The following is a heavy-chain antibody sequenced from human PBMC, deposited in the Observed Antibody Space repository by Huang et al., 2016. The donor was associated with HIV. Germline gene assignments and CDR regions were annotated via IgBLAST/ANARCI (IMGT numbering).Heavy chain of an antibody. CDR2: IRGRDNTT. CDR1: GFSFSSYT. J-gene: IGHJ5*02. Sequence: EVKLLESGGGLVQPGGSLRLSCVASGFSFSSYTMTWVRQGQGKGLEWVSYIRGRDNTTFYADSVKGRFTISRDNSKNTLYLQMKSLRVDDTAVYYCAKDRVAGTGHCFDPWGQGTLVTVSS. V-gene: IGHV3-23*01. CDR3: AKDRVAGTGHCFDP. D-gene: IGHD6-19*01.